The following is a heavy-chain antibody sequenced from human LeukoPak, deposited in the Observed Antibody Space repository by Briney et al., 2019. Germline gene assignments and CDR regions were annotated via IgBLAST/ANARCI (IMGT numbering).Heavy chain of an antibody. V-gene: IGHV3-23*01. D-gene: IGHD2-15*01. CDR3: AKDGIVVVVAATPDY. CDR1: GITFSSYA. Sequence: PGGSLRLSCAASGITFSSYAMSWVRQAPGKGLEWVSAISGSGGSTYYADSVKGRFTISRDNSKNTLYLQMNSLRAEDTAVYYCAKDGIVVVVAATPDYWGQGTLVTVSS. J-gene: IGHJ4*02. CDR2: ISGSGGST.